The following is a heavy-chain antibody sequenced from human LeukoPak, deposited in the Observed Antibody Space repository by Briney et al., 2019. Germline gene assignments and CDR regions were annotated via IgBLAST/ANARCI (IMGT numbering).Heavy chain of an antibody. Sequence: SETLSLTRSVSNYSISTAFYWGWVRQPPGKGLEWIGSIYHSGNTYYNPSLKSRVTISVDTTKNQFSLKMSSVTAADTAVYYCARARSSGWYNWFDPWGQGTLVTVSS. V-gene: IGHV4-38-2*02. CDR2: IYHSGNT. CDR1: NYSISTAFY. J-gene: IGHJ5*02. D-gene: IGHD6-19*01. CDR3: ARARSSGWYNWFDP.